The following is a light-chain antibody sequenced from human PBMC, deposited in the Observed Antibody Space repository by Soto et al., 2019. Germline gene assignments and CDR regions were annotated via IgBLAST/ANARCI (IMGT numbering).Light chain of an antibody. J-gene: IGKJ1*01. CDR3: QQYGSSPRT. Sequence: EIVLPQSRDTLSVPPGQRATLSCGASQSVSSNLAWYQQKPGQAPRLLIYGASTRATGIPARFSGSGSGTEFTLTSSRLQPEDFAVYYCQQYGSSPRTCGQGTKVDIK. CDR1: QSVSSN. V-gene: IGKV3-15*01. CDR2: GAS.